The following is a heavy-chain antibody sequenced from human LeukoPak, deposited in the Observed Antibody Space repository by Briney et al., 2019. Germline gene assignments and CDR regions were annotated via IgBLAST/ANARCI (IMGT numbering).Heavy chain of an antibody. D-gene: IGHD3-22*01. J-gene: IGHJ5*02. CDR3: ARADYYYGSSGYYWFDP. Sequence: PSETLSLTCIVFGGSVRSGSYYCSWIRQPPGKGLEWIGYIYYSGSINYNPSLKSRVTISIDTSKKQISLKLSSVTAADTAVYYCARADYYYGSSGYYWFDPWGQGTLVTVSS. CDR2: IYYSGSI. CDR1: GGSVRSGSYY. V-gene: IGHV4-61*01.